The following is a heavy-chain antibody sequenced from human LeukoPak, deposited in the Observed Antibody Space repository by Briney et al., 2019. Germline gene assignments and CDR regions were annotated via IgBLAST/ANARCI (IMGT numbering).Heavy chain of an antibody. J-gene: IGHJ6*02. V-gene: IGHV1-18*01. D-gene: IGHD2-2*01. CDR2: ISAYNGNT. Sequence: ASAKVSCKASGYTFTSYGISWVRQAPGQGLEWMGWISAYNGNTNYAQKLQGRVTMTTDTSTSTAYMELRSLRSDDTAVYYCAIRPAASNAYYYYGMDVWGQGTTVTVSS. CDR1: GYTFTSYG. CDR3: AIRPAASNAYYYYGMDV.